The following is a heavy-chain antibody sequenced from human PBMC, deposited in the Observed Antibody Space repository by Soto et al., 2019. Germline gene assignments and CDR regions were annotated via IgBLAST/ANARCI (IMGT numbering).Heavy chain of an antibody. Sequence: QVQLVQSGAEVKKPGSSVKASCKASGGTFSSYAIRWVRQAPGQGLEWMGGIIPIFGTANYAQKFQGRVTITADESTSTASLELSSLGSEDTAVYYCARHVPAVGYYYGMDVWGQGTTVTVSS. CDR3: ARHVPAVGYYYGMDV. J-gene: IGHJ6*02. D-gene: IGHD2-2*01. V-gene: IGHV1-69*12. CDR2: IIPIFGTA. CDR1: GGTFSSYA.